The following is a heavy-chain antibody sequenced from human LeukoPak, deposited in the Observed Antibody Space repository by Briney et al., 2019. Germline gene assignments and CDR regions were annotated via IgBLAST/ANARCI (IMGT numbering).Heavy chain of an antibody. CDR3: ARGVLISEYYYYGMDV. D-gene: IGHD2-8*01. CDR2: INHSGST. Sequence: SETLSLTCAVYGGSFSGYYWSWIRQPPGKGLEWIGEINHSGSTNYNPSLKSRVTISVDTSKNQFSLKLSSVIAADTAVYYCARGVLISEYYYYGMDVWGQGTTVTVSS. V-gene: IGHV4-34*01. CDR1: GGSFSGYY. J-gene: IGHJ6*02.